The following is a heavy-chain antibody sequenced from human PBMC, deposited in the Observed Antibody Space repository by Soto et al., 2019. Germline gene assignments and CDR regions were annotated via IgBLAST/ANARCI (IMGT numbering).Heavy chain of an antibody. J-gene: IGHJ4*02. D-gene: IGHD2-15*01. CDR3: ARLYRFEVVAAPYYFDY. CDR2: IYYSGST. Sequence: SETLSLTCTVSGGSISSSSYYWGWIRQPPGKGLEWIGSIYYSGSTYYNPSLKSRVTISVDTSKNQFSLKLSSVTAADTAVYYCARLYRFEVVAAPYYFDYWGQGTLVTVS. CDR1: GGSISSSSYY. V-gene: IGHV4-39*01.